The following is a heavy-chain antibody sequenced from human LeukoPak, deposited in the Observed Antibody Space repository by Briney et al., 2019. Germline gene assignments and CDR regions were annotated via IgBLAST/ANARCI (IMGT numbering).Heavy chain of an antibody. V-gene: IGHV4-31*03. CDR2: IYYSGST. CDR3: ASATSASAVTTWGYVVNP. CDR1: GGSISSGGYY. Sequence: SETLSLTCTVSGGSISSGGYYWSWIRQHPGKGLEWIGYIYYSGSTYYNPSLKSRVTISVDTSKNQFSLKLSSVTAADTAVYYCASATSASAVTTWGYVVNPWGQGTLVTVSS. J-gene: IGHJ5*02. D-gene: IGHD4-17*01.